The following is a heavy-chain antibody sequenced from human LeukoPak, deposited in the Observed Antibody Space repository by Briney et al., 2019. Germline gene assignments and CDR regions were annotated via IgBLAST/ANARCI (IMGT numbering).Heavy chain of an antibody. CDR2: ITSSGTTI. CDR1: GFTFSSYE. D-gene: IGHD3-22*01. CDR3: ARHARDSPYSHFDY. Sequence: GGSLRLSCVASGFTFSSYEMNWVRQAPGKGLEWVSIITSSGTTIYYADSVKGRFTISRDNAQNSLYLQMSSLRAEDTALYYCARHARDSPYSHFDYWGQGTLVTVSS. J-gene: IGHJ4*02. V-gene: IGHV3-48*03.